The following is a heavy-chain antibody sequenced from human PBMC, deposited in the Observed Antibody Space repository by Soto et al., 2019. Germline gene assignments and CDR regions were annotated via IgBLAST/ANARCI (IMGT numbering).Heavy chain of an antibody. Sequence: QLLLQESGPGLVKPSETLSLTCTVSGGSIISSNSYWGWIRQPPGKGLEWIRSIYYTGSTYYKSSLRSRLTISVDTSKNQFSLTLNSVTAADTAMYYCARHPHYGDYVAWFDPWGQGTLVTVSS. CDR3: ARHPHYGDYVAWFDP. V-gene: IGHV4-39*01. D-gene: IGHD4-17*01. CDR2: IYYTGST. J-gene: IGHJ5*02. CDR1: GGSIISSNSY.